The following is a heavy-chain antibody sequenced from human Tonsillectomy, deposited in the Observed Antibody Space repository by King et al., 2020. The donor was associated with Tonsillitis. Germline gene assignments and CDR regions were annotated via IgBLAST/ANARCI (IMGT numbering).Heavy chain of an antibody. CDR1: GFTFSSYG. V-gene: IGHV3-33*05. CDR2: ISYDGSNK. Sequence: VQLVESGGGVVXPGRSXXLSCAASGFTFSSYGMHWVRQAPGKGLEWVAVISYDGSNKYYADSVKGRFTISRDNSKNTLYLQMNSLRAEDTAVYYCARQGDAPLNYFDYWGQGTLVTVSS. D-gene: IGHD2-2*01. J-gene: IGHJ4*02. CDR3: ARQGDAPLNYFDY.